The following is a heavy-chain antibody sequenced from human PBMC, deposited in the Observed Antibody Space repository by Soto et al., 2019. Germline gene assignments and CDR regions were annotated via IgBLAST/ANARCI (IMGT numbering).Heavy chain of an antibody. J-gene: IGHJ6*03. Sequence: PSETLSLTCAVYGGSFSGYYWSWIRQPPGKGLEWIGEINHSGSTNYNPSLKSRVTISVDTSKNQFSLRLSSVTAADTAVYYCARGRPILTGTFYYYYYYMDVWGKGTTVTVSS. V-gene: IGHV4-34*01. D-gene: IGHD3-9*01. CDR3: ARGRPILTGTFYYYYYYMDV. CDR1: GGSFSGYY. CDR2: INHSGST.